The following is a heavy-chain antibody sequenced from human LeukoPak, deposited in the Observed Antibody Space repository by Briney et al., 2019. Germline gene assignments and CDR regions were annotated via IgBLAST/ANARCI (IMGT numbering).Heavy chain of an antibody. CDR1: GYTFTGYY. CDR2: INPNSGGT. CDR3: ARSSVWGSYKDY. V-gene: IGHV1-2*02. D-gene: IGHD3-16*01. J-gene: IGHJ4*02. Sequence: ASVKVSCRASGYTFTGYYMHWVRQAPGQGLEWMGWINPNSGGTNYVQKFQGRVTMTRDTSISTAYMELSRLRSDDTAVYYCARSSVWGSYKDYWGQGTLVTVSS.